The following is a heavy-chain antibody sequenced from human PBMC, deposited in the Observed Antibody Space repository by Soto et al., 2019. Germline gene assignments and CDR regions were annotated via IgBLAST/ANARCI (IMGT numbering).Heavy chain of an antibody. CDR1: GGSISSYY. J-gene: IGHJ5*02. V-gene: IGHV4-59*01. CDR3: ARSLPSITMVRGVISWFDP. Sequence: SETLSLTCTVSGGSISSYYWSWIRQPPGKGLEWIGYIYYSGSTNYNPSLKSRVTISVDTSKNQFSLKLSSVTAADTAVYYCARSLPSITMVRGVISWFDPWGQGTLVTVSS. CDR2: IYYSGST. D-gene: IGHD3-10*01.